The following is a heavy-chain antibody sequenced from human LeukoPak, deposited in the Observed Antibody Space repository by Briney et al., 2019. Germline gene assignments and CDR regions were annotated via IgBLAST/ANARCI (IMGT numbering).Heavy chain of an antibody. CDR1: GFTFSFYS. Sequence: GGSLRLSCAASGFTFSFYSMNWVRQAPGKGMESVSYISTSSTTIYYADSVRGRFTISRDNAKNSLYLQMNSLRAEDTAVYYCARGNPTSGSWPIFDYGGQGTLVTVSS. CDR3: ARGNPTSGSWPIFDY. J-gene: IGHJ4*02. D-gene: IGHD6-13*01. CDR2: ISTSSTTI. V-gene: IGHV3-48*01.